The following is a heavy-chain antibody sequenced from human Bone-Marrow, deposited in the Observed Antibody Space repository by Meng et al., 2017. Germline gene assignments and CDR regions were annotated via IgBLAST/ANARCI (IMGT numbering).Heavy chain of an antibody. CDR3: ARPNYYDSSGAFDI. V-gene: IGHV3-30*01. J-gene: IGHJ3*02. D-gene: IGHD3-22*01. Sequence: GESLKISCAASGFTFSSYAMSWVRQAPGKGLEWVAVISYDRSNKYYADSVKGRFTISRDNSKNTLYLQMNSLRAEDTAVYYCARPNYYDSSGAFDIWGQGTMVTVSS. CDR1: GFTFSSYA. CDR2: ISYDRSNK.